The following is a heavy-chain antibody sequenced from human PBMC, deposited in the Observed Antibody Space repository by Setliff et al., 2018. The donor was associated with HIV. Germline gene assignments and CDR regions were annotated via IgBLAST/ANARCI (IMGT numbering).Heavy chain of an antibody. CDR3: AIDMVGGWLRPMPDF. D-gene: IGHD2-2*01. CDR2: FDPEDGET. CDR1: GYTFTDYY. J-gene: IGHJ4*02. V-gene: IGHV1-24*01. Sequence: ASVKVSCKASGYTFTDYYMHWVRQAPAKGLEWMGYFDPEDGETVYALKFQGRVTMTEDTSTDTAYMELSGLRSEDTAVYYCAIDMVGGWLRPMPDFWGQGALVTVSS.